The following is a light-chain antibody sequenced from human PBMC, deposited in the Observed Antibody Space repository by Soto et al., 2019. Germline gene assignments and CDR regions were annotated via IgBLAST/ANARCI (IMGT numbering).Light chain of an antibody. CDR3: CPYVGSRTQVV. CDR2: EGT. V-gene: IGLV2-23*01. CDR1: SNDFGTYNL. J-gene: IGLJ2*01. Sequence: QSALTQPASVSGSPGQSITISCTGSSNDFGTYNLVSWYQQHPGKVPKLIIYEGTKRPSGVSNRFSGSKSGNTASLRIFGLQAEDEADYYCCPYVGSRTQVVFGGGTKLTVL.